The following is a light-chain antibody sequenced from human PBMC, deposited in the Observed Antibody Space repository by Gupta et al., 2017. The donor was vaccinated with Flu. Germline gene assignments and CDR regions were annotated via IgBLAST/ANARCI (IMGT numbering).Light chain of an antibody. CDR1: SAKNGSNT. V-gene: IGLV1-44*01. J-gene: IGLJ2*01. CDR3: SASDDSMSGRVL. CDR2: CNK. Sequence: VNISCSGGSAKNGSNTVNWYQRLPGTDPQLLIVCNKRRPYGVPDRFFCSTSCASASPVTSGLQSEDEADDYWSASDDSMSGRVLFGGGTKLTVL.